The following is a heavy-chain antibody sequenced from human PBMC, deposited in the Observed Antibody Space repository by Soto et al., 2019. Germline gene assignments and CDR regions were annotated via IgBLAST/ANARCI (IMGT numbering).Heavy chain of an antibody. D-gene: IGHD3-22*01. CDR1: GDSISSGDCY. J-gene: IGHJ4*02. Sequence: KTSETLSLTCTVSGDSISSGDCYWTWIRQSPGKGLEWIAYFYSSGNTYYNPSLRSRLTISPDTSKNQFSLGLNSVTAADTAIYYCARGYYDSSGLGYFDHWGQGTLVTVSS. CDR2: FYSSGNT. CDR3: ARGYYDSSGLGYFDH. V-gene: IGHV4-30-4*01.